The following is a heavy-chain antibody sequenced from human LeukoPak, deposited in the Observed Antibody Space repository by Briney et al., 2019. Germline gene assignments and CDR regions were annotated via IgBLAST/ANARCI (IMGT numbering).Heavy chain of an antibody. V-gene: IGHV5-51*01. CDR3: ARVMIYYYYMDV. CDR2: IYPGDSEI. CDR1: GYIFTSYW. Sequence: GESLKTSCKGSGYIFTSYWIGWVRQMPGKGLEWMGIIYPGDSEIRYSPSFQGQVTISADKSISTAYLQWSSLRASDTAMYYCARVMIYYYYMDVWGKGTTVTVS. D-gene: IGHD2-21*01. J-gene: IGHJ6*03.